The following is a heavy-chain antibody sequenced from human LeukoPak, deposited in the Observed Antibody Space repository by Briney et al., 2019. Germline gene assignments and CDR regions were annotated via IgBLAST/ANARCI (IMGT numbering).Heavy chain of an antibody. J-gene: IGHJ5*02. V-gene: IGHV1-18*01. CDR3: ARGHIVVVTAKNWFDP. D-gene: IGHD2-21*02. CDR2: ISAYNGNT. CDR1: GYTFTSYG. Sequence: ASVKVSCKASGYTFTSYGISWVRQAPGQGLEWMGWISAYNGNTNYAQKLQGRVTMTTDTSTSTAYMELRSLRSDDTAVYYCARGHIVVVTAKNWFDPWGQGTLVTVSS.